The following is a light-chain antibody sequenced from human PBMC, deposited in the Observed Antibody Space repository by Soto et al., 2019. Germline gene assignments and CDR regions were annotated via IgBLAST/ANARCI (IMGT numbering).Light chain of an antibody. V-gene: IGLV2-14*03. CDR3: SSYTISSTVV. Sequence: QSALTQPASVSRSPGQSITISCTGTSSDVGGYNYVSWYQHHPGKAPKLMIYDVGNRPSGVSNRFSGSKSGNTASLTISGLQAEDEADYYCSSYTISSTVVFGGGTQLTVL. CDR1: SSDVGGYNY. CDR2: DVG. J-gene: IGLJ2*01.